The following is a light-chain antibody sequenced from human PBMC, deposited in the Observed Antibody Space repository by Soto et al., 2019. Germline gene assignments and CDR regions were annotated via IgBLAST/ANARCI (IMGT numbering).Light chain of an antibody. Sequence: EIVLTQSPGTLSLSPGESATVSCTASQRLTTTYVAWYQQRPGQAPRLLIYDASSRATGIPGRFSGSGSGTDFTLSISRLEPEDFAVYYCQHYCGSPGTFGQGTKVEIK. CDR2: DAS. J-gene: IGKJ1*01. V-gene: IGKV3-20*01. CDR3: QHYCGSPGT. CDR1: QRLTTTY.